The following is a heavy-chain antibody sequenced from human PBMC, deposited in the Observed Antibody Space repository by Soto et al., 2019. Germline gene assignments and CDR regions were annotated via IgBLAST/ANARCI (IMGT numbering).Heavy chain of an antibody. D-gene: IGHD2-2*01. V-gene: IGHV4-61*03. CDR2: IRYSGTT. J-gene: IGHJ4*02. CDR1: GASVNSASYD. Sequence: SETLSLTCTVSGASVNSASYDWTWIRQPPGKGLEYIGYIRYSGTTDYNPSLKSRVTISLDTSKNHFSLKLTSVTSADTAVYYCERTDTRGAWAAWFWGQGTLVTVS. CDR3: ERTDTRGAWAAWF.